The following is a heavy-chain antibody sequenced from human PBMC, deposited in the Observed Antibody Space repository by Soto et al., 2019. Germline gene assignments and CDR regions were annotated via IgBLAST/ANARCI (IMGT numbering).Heavy chain of an antibody. Sequence: SSETLSLTCTVSGGSTSSDSYWSWIRQPPGKGLEWIGHIYYSGNTDYNPSLKSRLAISIDTSKNQFSLKLSSVTAADTAVYFCAREGGESSDGLYYFDSWGQGSLVTVS. J-gene: IGHJ4*02. CDR1: GGSTSSDSY. V-gene: IGHV4-30-4*01. CDR2: IYYSGNT. CDR3: AREGGESSDGLYYFDS. D-gene: IGHD3-16*01.